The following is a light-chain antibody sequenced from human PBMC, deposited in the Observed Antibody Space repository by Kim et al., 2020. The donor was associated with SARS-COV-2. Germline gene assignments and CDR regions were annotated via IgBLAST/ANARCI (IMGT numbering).Light chain of an antibody. CDR3: QQTNSFPQT. Sequence: IGSWIAWYQQKPGKAPKLLIYAASSLHSGVPSRFSGSGSGTDFTLTISSLQPEDFATYYCQQTNSFPQTFGGGTKVDIK. J-gene: IGKJ4*01. V-gene: IGKV1-12*01. CDR2: AAS. CDR1: IGSW.